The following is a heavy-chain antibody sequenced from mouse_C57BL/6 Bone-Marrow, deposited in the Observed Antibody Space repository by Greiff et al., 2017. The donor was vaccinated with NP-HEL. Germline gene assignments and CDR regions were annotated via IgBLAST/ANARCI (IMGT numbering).Heavy chain of an antibody. CDR3: ERKNDGTTWGFAY. CDR1: GYTFTSYW. D-gene: IGHD2-3*01. V-gene: IGHV1-69*01. J-gene: IGHJ3*01. CDR2: IDPSDSYT. Sequence: QVQLQQPGAELVMPGASVKLSCKASGYTFTSYWMHWVKQRPGQGLEWIGEIDPSDSYTNYNQKFKGKSTLPVDKSSRPAYMPLRRLTSEDSAVYYCERKNDGTTWGFAYWGQGTLVTVSA.